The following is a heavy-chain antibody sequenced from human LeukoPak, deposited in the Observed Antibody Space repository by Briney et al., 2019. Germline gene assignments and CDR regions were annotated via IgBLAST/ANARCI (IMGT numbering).Heavy chain of an antibody. D-gene: IGHD1-14*01. V-gene: IGHV3-7*01. CDR3: ARGPGDFDASDI. CDR2: IKENGNEQ. CDR1: GFTFSSNW. J-gene: IGHJ3*02. Sequence: GGSLRLSCTSSGFTFSSNWMSWVRQAPGKGPEWVAHIKENGNEQYYADSVKGRFTISRDNAKKSLCLQMNSLRAEDTALYYCARGPGDFDASDIWGQGTMVTVSS.